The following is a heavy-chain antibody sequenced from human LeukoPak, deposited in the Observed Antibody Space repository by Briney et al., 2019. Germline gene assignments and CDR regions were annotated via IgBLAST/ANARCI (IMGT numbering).Heavy chain of an antibody. Sequence: GGSLRLSCAASGFTVSDNYMSWVRQAPEKGLEWLSIIYSGGVTYYTDSVRGRFTISRDNSKNTLYLQMNSLRAEDTAIYYCAGSTTGMYYFDYWGQGTLVTVSS. CDR3: AGSTTGMYYFDY. CDR2: IYSGGVT. V-gene: IGHV3-53*01. J-gene: IGHJ4*02. D-gene: IGHD1-14*01. CDR1: GFTVSDNY.